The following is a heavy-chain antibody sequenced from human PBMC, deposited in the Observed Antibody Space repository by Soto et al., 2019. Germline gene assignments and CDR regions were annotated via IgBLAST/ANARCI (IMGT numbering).Heavy chain of an antibody. Sequence: EVRLVESGGGLVQPGGSLRLSCAVSGFIFSDHFMDWVRQTPGKGLEWVGRIRSKANNFITAYAASVKGRFTISRDDSKNSLFLQMNSLRFEDTAVYFCASDSSSCRGGHCYFDNWGQGTLVTVSS. CDR2: IRSKANNFIT. V-gene: IGHV3-72*01. CDR3: ASDSSSCRGGHCYFDN. CDR1: GFIFSDHF. D-gene: IGHD2-21*02. J-gene: IGHJ4*02.